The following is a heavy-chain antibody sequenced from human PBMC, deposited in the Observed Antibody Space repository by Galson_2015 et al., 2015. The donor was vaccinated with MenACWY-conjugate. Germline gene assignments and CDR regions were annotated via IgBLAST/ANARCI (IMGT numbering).Heavy chain of an antibody. CDR1: GFTFSSYA. J-gene: IGHJ4*02. D-gene: IGHD3-9*01. CDR3: AKDLVKNYEMLTGYYSD. Sequence: SLRLSCAASGFTFSSYAMTWVRQAPGKGLEWVSTISDSGRFTYYADSVKGRFTISRDNSKNALFLQIDNVRADDTASYYCAKDLVKNYEMLTGYYSDWGQGTLVTVSS. V-gene: IGHV3-23*01. CDR2: ISDSGRFT.